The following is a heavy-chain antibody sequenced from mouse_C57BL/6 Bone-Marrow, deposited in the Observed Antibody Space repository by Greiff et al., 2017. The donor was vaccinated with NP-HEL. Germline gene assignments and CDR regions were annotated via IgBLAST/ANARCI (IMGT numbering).Heavy chain of an antibody. J-gene: IGHJ1*03. D-gene: IGHD2-5*01. CDR3: AGVYSNYWYFDV. V-gene: IGHV12-3*01. CDR2: ITHSGET. CDR1: GFPITSGYY. Sequence: VQLQESGPGLVKPSQSLFLTCSITGFPITSGYYWIWIRQSPGKPLEWMGYITHSGETFYNPSLQSPISITRETSKNQFFLQLNSVTTEDTAMYYCAGVYSNYWYFDVWGTGTTVTVSS.